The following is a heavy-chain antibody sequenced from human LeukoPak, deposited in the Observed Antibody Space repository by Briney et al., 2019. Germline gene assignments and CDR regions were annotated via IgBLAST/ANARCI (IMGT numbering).Heavy chain of an antibody. D-gene: IGHD3-10*01. Sequence: GGSLRLSCAASGFTFSSYGLHWVRQAPGKGLEWVSLISWDGGSTYYADSVKGRFTISRDNSKNTLYLQMNSLRAEDTAVYYCARDYYYGSGSPPGDTFDIWGQGTMVTVSS. CDR2: ISWDGGST. CDR3: ARDYYYGSGSPPGDTFDI. V-gene: IGHV3-NL1*01. CDR1: GFTFSSYG. J-gene: IGHJ3*02.